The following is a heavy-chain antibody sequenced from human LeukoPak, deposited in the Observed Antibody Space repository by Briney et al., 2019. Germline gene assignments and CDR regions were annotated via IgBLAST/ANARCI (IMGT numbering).Heavy chain of an antibody. CDR1: GFTVSSNF. D-gene: IGHD2-15*01. CDR2: IFGGGST. V-gene: IGHV3-53*01. J-gene: IGHJ3*02. CDR3: AVPCSGGSCYPI. Sequence: TGGSLRLSCAASGFTVSSNFMSWVRQAPGKGLEWVSVIFGGGSTYYADSVKGRFTISRDNSKNTLYLQMNSLRAEDTAVYYCAVPCSGGSCYPIWGQGTMVTVSS.